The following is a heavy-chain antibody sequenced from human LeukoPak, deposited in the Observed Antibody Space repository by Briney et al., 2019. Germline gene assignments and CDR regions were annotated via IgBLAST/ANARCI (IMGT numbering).Heavy chain of an antibody. J-gene: IGHJ5*02. CDR1: GYTFTGYY. D-gene: IGHD2-2*01. Sequence: ASVKVSCKASGYTFTGYYMHWVRQAPGQGLEWMGWINPNSGGTNYAQKFQGRVTMTRDTSISTAYMELSRLRSDDTAVYYCARRHCSNTSCYWGNNWFDPWGQGTLVTVSS. V-gene: IGHV1-2*02. CDR2: INPNSGGT. CDR3: ARRHCSNTSCYWGNNWFDP.